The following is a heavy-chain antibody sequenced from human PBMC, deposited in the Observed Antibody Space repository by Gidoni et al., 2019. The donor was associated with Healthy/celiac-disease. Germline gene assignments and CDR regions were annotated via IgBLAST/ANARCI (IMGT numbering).Heavy chain of an antibody. D-gene: IGHD3-9*01. Sequence: QVQLQESGPGLVQPSETLSLTCTVSGGSISSYYWSWIRQPPGKGLEWIGYIYYSGSTNYNPSLKSRFTISVDTSKNQFSLKLSSVTAADTAVYYCARDGSDWGAYYYYGMDVWGQGTTVTVSS. CDR2: IYYSGST. CDR1: GGSISSYY. CDR3: ARDGSDWGAYYYYGMDV. J-gene: IGHJ6*02. V-gene: IGHV4-59*01.